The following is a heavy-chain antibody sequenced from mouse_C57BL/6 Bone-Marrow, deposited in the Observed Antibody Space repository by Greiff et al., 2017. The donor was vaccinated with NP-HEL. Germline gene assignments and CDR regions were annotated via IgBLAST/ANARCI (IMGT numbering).Heavy chain of an antibody. V-gene: IGHV1-69*01. CDR3: ARAYYSNLYAMDY. J-gene: IGHJ4*01. Sequence: QVQLQQSGAELVMPGASVKLSCKASGYTFTSYWMHWVKQRPGQGLEWIGEIDPSDSYTNYNQKFKGKSTLTVDKSSSTAYMQLSSLTSEDSAVYYCARAYYSNLYAMDYWGQGTSVTVSS. D-gene: IGHD2-5*01. CDR1: GYTFTSYW. CDR2: IDPSDSYT.